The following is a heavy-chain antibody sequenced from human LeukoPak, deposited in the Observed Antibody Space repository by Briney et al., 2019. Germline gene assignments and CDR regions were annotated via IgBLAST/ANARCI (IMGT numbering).Heavy chain of an antibody. D-gene: IGHD3-10*01. Sequence: GGSLGLSCAASGFTFGDYAISWVRQAPGKGLEWVGFIRSKVYGETTEYAASVKDRFTISRDDSKSIAYLQMDSLKTEDTAMYYCTRGPSLPQYFQHWGQGTLVTVSS. CDR3: TRGPSLPQYFQH. CDR1: GFTFGDYA. V-gene: IGHV3-49*04. CDR2: IRSKVYGETT. J-gene: IGHJ1*01.